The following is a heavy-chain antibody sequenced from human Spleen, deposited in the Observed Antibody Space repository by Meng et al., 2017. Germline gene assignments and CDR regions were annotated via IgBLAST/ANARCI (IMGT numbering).Heavy chain of an antibody. CDR3: ARGPVVGATSPDFDY. D-gene: IGHD1-26*01. V-gene: IGHV3-20*04. Sequence: GESLKISCAASGFTFDDYGMSWVRQAPGKGLEWVSGINWNGGSTGYADSVKGRFTISRDNAKKSLYLQMNSLRAEDTAVYYCARGPVVGATSPDFDYWGQGTLVTVSS. CDR2: INWNGGST. CDR1: GFTFDDYG. J-gene: IGHJ4*02.